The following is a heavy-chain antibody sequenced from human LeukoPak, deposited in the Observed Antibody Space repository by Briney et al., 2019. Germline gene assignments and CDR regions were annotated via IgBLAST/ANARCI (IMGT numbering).Heavy chain of an antibody. CDR3: ARDLGRGWFDP. CDR2: ISSSSSYI. V-gene: IGHV3-21*01. CDR1: GFTFSSYS. J-gene: IGHJ5*02. D-gene: IGHD1-26*01. Sequence: GGSLRLSCAASGFTFSSYSMNWVRQAPGKGLEWDSSISSSSSYIYYADSVKGRFTISRDNAKNSLYLQMNSLRAEDTAVYYCARDLGRGWFDPWGQGTLVTVSS.